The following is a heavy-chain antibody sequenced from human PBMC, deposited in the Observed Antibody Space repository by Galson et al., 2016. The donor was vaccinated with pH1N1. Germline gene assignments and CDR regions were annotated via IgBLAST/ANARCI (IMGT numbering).Heavy chain of an antibody. CDR3: ARDSEYSGHEGFH. J-gene: IGHJ4*02. Sequence: LRLSCAASGFTFTSYAMHWVRQAPGKGRERVAVILYDGTNEHYAASVKGRFTISRDKTQSTVYLQMKSLRTEDTAVYYCARDSEYSGHEGFHWAQGTLVIVSS. V-gene: IGHV3-30*04. D-gene: IGHD5-12*01. CDR1: GFTFTSYA. CDR2: ILYDGTNE.